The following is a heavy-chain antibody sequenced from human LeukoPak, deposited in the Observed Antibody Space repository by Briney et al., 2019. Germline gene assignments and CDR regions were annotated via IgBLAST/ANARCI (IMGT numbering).Heavy chain of an antibody. CDR3: ARKGGSGYDSNWFDP. D-gene: IGHD5-12*01. CDR1: GGSISSSSYY. Sequence: SETLSLTCTVSGGSISSSSYYWGWIRQPPGKGLEWIGSIYYSGSTYYNPSLKSRVTISVDTSKNQFSLKLSSVTAADTAVYYCARKGGSGYDSNWFDPWGQGTLVTVSS. CDR2: IYYSGST. V-gene: IGHV4-39*01. J-gene: IGHJ5*02.